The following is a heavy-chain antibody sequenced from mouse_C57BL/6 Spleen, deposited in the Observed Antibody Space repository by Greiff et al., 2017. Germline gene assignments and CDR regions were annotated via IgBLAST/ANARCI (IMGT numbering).Heavy chain of an antibody. V-gene: IGHV5-4*01. CDR1: GFTFSSYA. D-gene: IGHD4-1*01. CDR3: AREIGTGTGFDY. J-gene: IGHJ2*01. Sequence: EVKLMESGGGLVKPGGSLKLSCAASGFTFSSYAMSWVRQTPEKRLEWVATISDGGSYTYYPDNVKGRFTISRDNAKNNLYLQMSHLKSEDTAMYYCAREIGTGTGFDYWGQGTTLTVSS. CDR2: ISDGGSYT.